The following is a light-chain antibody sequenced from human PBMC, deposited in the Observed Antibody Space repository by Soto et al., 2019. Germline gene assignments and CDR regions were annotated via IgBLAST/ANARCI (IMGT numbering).Light chain of an antibody. CDR1: QGISNY. V-gene: IGKV1-33*01. J-gene: IGKJ5*01. CDR2: DAS. CDR3: QQYENLPT. Sequence: IQMAQSRSSLSASVVDRLTITCRASQGISNYLAWYQQKPGKVPKLLIYDASNLEAGVPSRFRGSGSGTDFTFTISRLQPEDIATYYCQQYENLPTFGQGTRLEIK.